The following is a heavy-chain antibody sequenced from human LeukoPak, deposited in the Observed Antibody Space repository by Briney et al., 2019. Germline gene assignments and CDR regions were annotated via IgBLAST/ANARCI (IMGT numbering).Heavy chain of an antibody. J-gene: IGHJ4*02. CDR2: ISSSCSTI. CDR1: GFTFSSYE. V-gene: IGHV3-48*03. CDR3: ATDTIRD. D-gene: IGHD1-14*01. Sequence: GGSLRLSCAASGFTFSSYEMNWVRQAPGKGLEWVSYISSSCSTIYYADSVKGRFTISRDNAKNSLYLQMNSLRAEDEAVFYCATDTIRDWGQGTPVTVST.